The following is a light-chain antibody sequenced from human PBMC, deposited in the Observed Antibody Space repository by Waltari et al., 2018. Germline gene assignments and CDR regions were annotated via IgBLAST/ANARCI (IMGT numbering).Light chain of an antibody. J-gene: IGKJ4*01. Sequence: DIVMTQSPLSLPVTPGEPASIPCRPSQSLRHSNGSNYLDWYLPKPGQSPQLLIYLGSNRASGVPDRFSGSGSGTDFTLKISRVEAEDVGVYYCMQALQTPLTFGGGTKVEIK. CDR2: LGS. V-gene: IGKV2-28*01. CDR3: MQALQTPLT. CDR1: QSLRHSNGSNY.